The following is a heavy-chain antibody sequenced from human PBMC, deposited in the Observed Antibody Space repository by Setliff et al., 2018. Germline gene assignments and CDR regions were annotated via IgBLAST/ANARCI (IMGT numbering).Heavy chain of an antibody. CDR2: INQRESAK. CDR1: GFIFNNFW. V-gene: IGHV3-7*03. D-gene: IGHD2-8*01. J-gene: IGHJ4*02. CDR3: ARTDGTNLGYFDN. Sequence: GESLKLSCSASGFIFNNFWMSWVRQAPGKGLEWVANINQRESAKWYVDSVKGRFTISRDNAENSLYLQMTSLRAEDTAVYYCARTDGTNLGYFDNWGQGTLVTVSS.